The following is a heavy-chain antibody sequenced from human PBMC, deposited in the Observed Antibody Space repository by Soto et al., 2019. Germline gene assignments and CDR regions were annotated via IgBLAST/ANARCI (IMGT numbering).Heavy chain of an antibody. CDR2: IYYSGST. Sequence: PAETLSLTCTVSGGSVSSGSYYWSCLRQPTGKGLELIGNIYYSGSTNYDASLKSRVTISVDTSKNQFSLKLSSVTAADTAVYYCVTGTTGYYGMDVWGQGTTVTVSS. V-gene: IGHV4-61*01. D-gene: IGHD1-7*01. CDR3: VTGTTGYYGMDV. J-gene: IGHJ6*02. CDR1: GGSVSSGSYY.